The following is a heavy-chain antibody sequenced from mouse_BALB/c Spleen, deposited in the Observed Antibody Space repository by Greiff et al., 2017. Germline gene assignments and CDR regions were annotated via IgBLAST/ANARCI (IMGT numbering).Heavy chain of an antibody. D-gene: IGHD2-10*02. Sequence: LQESGAELAKPGASVKMSCKASGYTFTSYWMHWVKQRPGQGLEWIGYINPSTGYTEYNQKFKDKATLTADKSSSTAYMQLSSLTSEDSAVYYCARSEYGNHYAMDYWGQGTSVTVSS. CDR3: ARSEYGNHYAMDY. CDR1: GYTFTSYW. J-gene: IGHJ4*01. V-gene: IGHV1-7*01. CDR2: INPSTGYT.